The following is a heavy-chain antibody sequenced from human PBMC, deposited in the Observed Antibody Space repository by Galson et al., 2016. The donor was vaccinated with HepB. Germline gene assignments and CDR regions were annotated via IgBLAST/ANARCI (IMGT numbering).Heavy chain of an antibody. Sequence: SVKVSCKASGYTFKSFGISWVRQAPGQGLEWLGWISAHNGNTNYAQTLQSRVTMTTDAFTTTAYMELRSLRSDDTAVYYCAREGWYLDYWGQGTLVTVSS. J-gene: IGHJ4*02. CDR3: AREGWYLDY. CDR2: ISAHNGNT. CDR1: GYTFKSFG. D-gene: IGHD2-15*01. V-gene: IGHV1-18*01.